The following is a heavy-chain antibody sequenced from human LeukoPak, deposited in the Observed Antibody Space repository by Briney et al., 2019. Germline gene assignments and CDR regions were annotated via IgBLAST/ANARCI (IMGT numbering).Heavy chain of an antibody. D-gene: IGHD1-26*01. CDR3: ARDQVGAIDY. CDR1: GFTFSSYS. Sequence: GGSLRLSCAASGFTFSSYSMNWVRQAPGKGLEWVSSISSSSSYIYYADSVKGRFTISRDNAKNSLYLQMNSLRPEDTAVYYCARDQVGAIDYWGQGTLVTVSS. CDR2: ISSSSSYI. V-gene: IGHV3-21*01. J-gene: IGHJ4*02.